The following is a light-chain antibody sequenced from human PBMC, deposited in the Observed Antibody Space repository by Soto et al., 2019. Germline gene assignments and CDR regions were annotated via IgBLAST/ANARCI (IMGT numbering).Light chain of an antibody. CDR3: SSYTTSTTQG. CDR1: SSDVGSYNY. J-gene: IGLJ2*01. Sequence: QSVLTQPASVSGSPGQSITISCTGTSSDVGSYNYVSWYQQHPGKAPKLMIYEVRNRPSGVSDRFSGSKSGKTSSLTIFGLQAEDEADYYCSSYTTSTTQGFGGGTQRPVL. V-gene: IGLV2-14*01. CDR2: EVR.